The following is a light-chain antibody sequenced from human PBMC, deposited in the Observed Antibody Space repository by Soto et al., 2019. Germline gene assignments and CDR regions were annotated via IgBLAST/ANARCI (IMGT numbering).Light chain of an antibody. Sequence: QSVLTQPPSASGTPGQRVTISCSGSSSNIGSNTVNWFQQLPGTAPRLLIYSNNQRPSGVPDRFSGSKSGTSASLAISGLPSEDEADYYCAAWDDYLDDAGFGGGTQLTVL. J-gene: IGLJ7*01. CDR1: SSNIGSNT. CDR2: SNN. CDR3: AAWDDYLDDAG. V-gene: IGLV1-44*01.